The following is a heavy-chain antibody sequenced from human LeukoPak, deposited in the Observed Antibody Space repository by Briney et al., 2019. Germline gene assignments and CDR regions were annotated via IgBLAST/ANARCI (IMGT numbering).Heavy chain of an antibody. V-gene: IGHV4-61*02. Sequence: NPSQTLSLTCSVSGGSISSGSNYWSWIRQPAGKGLEWIGRIYTSGNTDYNPSLKSRVTISVDTSTNEFSLKLSSVTAADTAVYHCARVGRGYRLGYFDSWGQGILVTVSS. CDR2: IYTSGNT. CDR1: GGSISSGSNY. J-gene: IGHJ4*02. D-gene: IGHD3-22*01. CDR3: ARVGRGYRLGYFDS.